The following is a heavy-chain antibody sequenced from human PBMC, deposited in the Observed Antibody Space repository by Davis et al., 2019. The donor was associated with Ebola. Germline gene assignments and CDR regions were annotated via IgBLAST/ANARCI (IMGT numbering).Heavy chain of an antibody. Sequence: GESLKISCAASGFTFSSYSMNWVRQAPGKGLEWVSSISSSSSYIYYADSVKGRFTISRDNAKNSLYLQMNSLRAEDTAVYYCAGGGWLVAAKSLARWGQGTLVTVSS. V-gene: IGHV3-21*01. CDR1: GFTFSSYS. D-gene: IGHD2-15*01. CDR2: ISSSSSYI. CDR3: AGGGWLVAAKSLAR. J-gene: IGHJ4*02.